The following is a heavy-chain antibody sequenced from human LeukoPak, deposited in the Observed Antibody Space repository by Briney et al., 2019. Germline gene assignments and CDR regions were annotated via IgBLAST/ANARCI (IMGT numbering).Heavy chain of an antibody. CDR1: GFTFSSYA. D-gene: IGHD3-16*01. CDR2: IFDSGYST. J-gene: IGHJ6*03. Sequence: GGSLRLSCAASGFTFSSYAMSWVRQAPGKGLEWVSGIFDSGYSTYYATSVKGRFTISRDNSNNTLYLQMNSLRAEDTAVYYCAKLGGHPLHNYYVGVWGKGTTVAVSS. V-gene: IGHV3-23*01. CDR3: AKLGGHPLHNYYVGV.